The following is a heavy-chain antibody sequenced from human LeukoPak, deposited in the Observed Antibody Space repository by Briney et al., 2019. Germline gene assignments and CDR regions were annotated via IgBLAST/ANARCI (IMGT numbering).Heavy chain of an antibody. CDR3: ARPYGSGNYFVY. D-gene: IGHD3-10*01. CDR1: GFTVSTYS. V-gene: IGHV3-66*04. J-gene: IGHJ4*02. Sequence: GGSLRLSCAASGFTVSTYSMNWVRQAPGKGLEWVSVIYSGGSTYYADSVKGRFTISRDNSKNTLYLQMNSLRAEDTAVYYCARPYGSGNYFVYWGQGTLVTVSS. CDR2: IYSGGST.